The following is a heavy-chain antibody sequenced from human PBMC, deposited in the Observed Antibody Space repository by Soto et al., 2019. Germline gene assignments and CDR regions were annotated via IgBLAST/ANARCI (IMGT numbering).Heavy chain of an antibody. CDR1: GYTFSSYG. V-gene: IGHV1-18*01. D-gene: IGHD6-6*01. CDR3: ARGLGSSSSAFSVY. CDR2: ISASTGNT. Sequence: GASVKVSCKASGYTFSSYGITWVRQAPGQGLEWMGWISASTGNTNYAQKLQGRVTTTTDTSTSTAYMELRSLRSDDTAVYYCARGLGSSSSAFSVYWGQGTLVTVSS. J-gene: IGHJ4*02.